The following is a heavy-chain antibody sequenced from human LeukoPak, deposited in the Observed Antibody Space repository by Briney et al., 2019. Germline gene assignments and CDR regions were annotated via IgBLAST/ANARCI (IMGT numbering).Heavy chain of an antibody. J-gene: IGHJ4*02. D-gene: IGHD7-27*01. V-gene: IGHV1-8*01. CDR3: ARGPPNWGYDY. CDR2: MSPNSGDT. Sequence: AASVNVSCKSSGYTFTSYDFNWVRQASGHRPEWMGWMSPNSGDTGYAHKCQDRVTMTRNTSISTAYMELSSLRSDDTAVYYCARGPPNWGYDYWGPGTLVTVSS. CDR1: GYTFTSYD.